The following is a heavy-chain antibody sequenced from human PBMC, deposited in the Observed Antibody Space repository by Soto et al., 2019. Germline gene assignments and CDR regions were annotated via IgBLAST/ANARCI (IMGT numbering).Heavy chain of an antibody. D-gene: IGHD2-15*01. J-gene: IGHJ3*02. CDR3: ARGDCSGGSCYVAFDI. Sequence: ASVKVSCKASGYTFTSYGISWVRQAPGQGLEWMGWISAYNGNTNYAQKLQGRVTMTTDTSTSTAYMELRSLRSDDTAVYYCARGDCSGGSCYVAFDIWGQGTMVTVSS. CDR1: GYTFTSYG. V-gene: IGHV1-18*01. CDR2: ISAYNGNT.